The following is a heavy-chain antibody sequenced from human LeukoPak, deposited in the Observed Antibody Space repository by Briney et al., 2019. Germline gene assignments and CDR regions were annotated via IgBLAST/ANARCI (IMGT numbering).Heavy chain of an antibody. V-gene: IGHV3-48*03. CDR3: AKGPGYSSGWYYFDY. J-gene: IGHJ4*02. Sequence: PGGSLRLSCAASGFTFSSYEMNWVRQAPGKGLEWVSYISSSGSTIYYADSVKGRFTISRGNAKNSLYLQMNSLRAEDTAVYYCAKGPGYSSGWYYFDYWGQGTLVTVSS. CDR1: GFTFSSYE. CDR2: ISSSGSTI. D-gene: IGHD6-19*01.